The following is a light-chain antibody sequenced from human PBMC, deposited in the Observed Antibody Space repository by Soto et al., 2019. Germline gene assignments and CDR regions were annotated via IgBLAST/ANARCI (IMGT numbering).Light chain of an antibody. CDR2: GAS. V-gene: IGKV4-1*01. Sequence: DIVMTQSPDSLAVSLGERATINCKSSQSVLYSSNNKNYLAWHQQRPGQAPRLLIYGASTRATGVPARFSGGGSGTEFTLTITSLQSEDFAVYWCQQYNNWPLTFGPGTRLEIK. J-gene: IGKJ5*01. CDR3: QQYNNWPLT. CDR1: QSVLYSSNNKNY.